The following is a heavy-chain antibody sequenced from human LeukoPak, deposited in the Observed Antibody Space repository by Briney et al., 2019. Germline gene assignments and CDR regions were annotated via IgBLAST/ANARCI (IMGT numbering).Heavy chain of an antibody. J-gene: IGHJ4*02. Sequence: ASVKVACKASGYTFTGYYMHWVRQAPGQGLEWMGWINPNSGGTNYAQKFQGRVTMTRDTSISTAYMELSRLRSDDTAVYYCARGPAPPRITMIVVVPLDYWGQGTLVTVSS. CDR1: GYTFTGYY. D-gene: IGHD3-22*01. CDR3: ARGPAPPRITMIVVVPLDY. V-gene: IGHV1-2*02. CDR2: INPNSGGT.